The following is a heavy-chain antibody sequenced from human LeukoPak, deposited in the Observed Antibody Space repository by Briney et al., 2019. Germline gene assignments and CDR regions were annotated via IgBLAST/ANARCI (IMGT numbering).Heavy chain of an antibody. CDR1: GFTFSTYR. CDR3: ARGDWKDAFDI. Sequence: GGSLRLSCAASGFTFSTYRMHWVRQVPGKGLVWVSRIYTDGSSINYADSVKGRFTISRDNAKNTLYLQMNSLRAEDTAVYYCARGDWKDAFDIWGQGTRVTVSS. CDR2: IYTDGSSI. J-gene: IGHJ3*02. V-gene: IGHV3-74*01. D-gene: IGHD1-1*01.